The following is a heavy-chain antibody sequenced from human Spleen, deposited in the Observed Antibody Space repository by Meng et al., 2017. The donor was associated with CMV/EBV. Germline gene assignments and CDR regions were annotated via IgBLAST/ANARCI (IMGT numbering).Heavy chain of an antibody. V-gene: IGHV4-59*01. Sequence: SETLSLTCTVSNDSISTYYWNWVRQPPGKGLEWIGYVYYSGSTNYNPSLKSRLTMSIDTSKKQFSLKLSSVSPADTAAYYCARATSRADDAFDIWGQGTMVTVSS. CDR1: NDSISTYY. J-gene: IGHJ3*02. CDR2: VYYSGST. CDR3: ARATSRADDAFDI.